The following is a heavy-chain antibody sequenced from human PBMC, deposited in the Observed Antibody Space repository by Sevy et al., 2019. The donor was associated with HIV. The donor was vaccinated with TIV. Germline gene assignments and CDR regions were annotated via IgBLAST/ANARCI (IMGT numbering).Heavy chain of an antibody. V-gene: IGHV3-23*01. Sequence: GGSLRLSCTASGFSFSSYAMSWVRQAPVKGLEWVSTIIGSGVRTYSADSVKGRFTISRDNSKNTLYLQMTSLRAEDTAVYYCAKDFHDYGDFYFDYWGRGTLVTVSS. J-gene: IGHJ4*02. CDR3: AKDFHDYGDFYFDY. D-gene: IGHD4-17*01. CDR2: IIGSGVRT. CDR1: GFSFSSYA.